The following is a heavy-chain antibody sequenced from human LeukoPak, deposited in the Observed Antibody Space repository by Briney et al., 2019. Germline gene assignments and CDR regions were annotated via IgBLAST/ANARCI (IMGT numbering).Heavy chain of an antibody. CDR2: IYYSGST. D-gene: IGHD3-22*01. CDR1: GGSISSGDYY. CDR3: ARGRDSSGYYYVAYDY. Sequence: SQTLSLTCTVSGGSISSGDYYWSWIRQPPGKGLEWIGYIYYSGSTYYNPSLKSRVTISVDTPKNQFSLKLSSVTAADTAVYYCARGRDSSGYYYVAYDYWGQGTLVTVSS. V-gene: IGHV4-30-4*08. J-gene: IGHJ4*02.